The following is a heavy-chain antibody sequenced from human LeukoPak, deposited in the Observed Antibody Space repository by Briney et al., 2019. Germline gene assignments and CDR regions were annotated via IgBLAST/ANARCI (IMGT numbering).Heavy chain of an antibody. Sequence: SETLSLTCTVSGDSISNGVKYWSWIRQHPGRGLEWIGYIYHSGRSYYNPSLKSRITMSVDTSKNQFSLNLSSVAAADTAVYYCARDQVECTGGTCQSRVGFDFWGQGTLVTVSS. CDR3: ARDQVECTGGTCQSRVGFDF. CDR2: IYHSGRS. J-gene: IGHJ4*02. CDR1: GDSISNGVKY. V-gene: IGHV4-31*03. D-gene: IGHD2-8*02.